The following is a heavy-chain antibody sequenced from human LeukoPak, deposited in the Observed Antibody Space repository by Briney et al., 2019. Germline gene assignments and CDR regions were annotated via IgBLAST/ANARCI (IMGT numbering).Heavy chain of an antibody. CDR3: ARVRYYDIYD. CDR1: GFTFSSYA. J-gene: IGHJ4*02. CDR2: ISYDGSNK. V-gene: IGHV3-30*04. D-gene: IGHD3-9*01. Sequence: GRSLRLSCAASGFTFSSYAMHWVRQAPGKGLEWVAVISYDGSNKYYADSVKGRFTISRDNSKNTPYLQMNSLRAEDTAVYYCARVRYYDIYDRGQGTLVTVSS.